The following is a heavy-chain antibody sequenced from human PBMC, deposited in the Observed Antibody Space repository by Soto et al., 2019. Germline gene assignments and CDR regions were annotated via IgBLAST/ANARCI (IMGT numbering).Heavy chain of an antibody. CDR2: ISGSGGST. Sequence: PGGSLRLSCAASGFTFSSYAMSWVRQAPGKGLEWVSAISGSGGSTYYADSVKGRFTISRDNSKNTLYLQMNSLRAEDTAVYYCAKESYDFWSGYYYRAVWGKGTTVTVSS. J-gene: IGHJ6*03. CDR3: AKESYDFWSGYYYRAV. CDR1: GFTFSSYA. V-gene: IGHV3-23*01. D-gene: IGHD3-3*01.